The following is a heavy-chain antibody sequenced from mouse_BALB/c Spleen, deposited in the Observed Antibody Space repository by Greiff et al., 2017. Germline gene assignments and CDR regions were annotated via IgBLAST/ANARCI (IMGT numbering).Heavy chain of an antibody. D-gene: IGHD2-4*01. CDR1: GFSLTSYG. J-gene: IGHJ4*01. CDR3: ARNGRITTYAMDY. CDR2: IWSGGST. V-gene: IGHV2-4-1*01. Sequence: VQRVESGPGLVQPSQSLSITCTVSGFSLTSYGVHWVRQSPGKGLEWLGVIWSGGSTDYNAAFISRLSISKDNSKSQVFFKMNSLQADDTAIYYCARNGRITTYAMDYWGQGTSVTVSS.